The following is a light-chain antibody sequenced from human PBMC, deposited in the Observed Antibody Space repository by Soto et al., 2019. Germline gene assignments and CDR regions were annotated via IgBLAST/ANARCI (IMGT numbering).Light chain of an antibody. CDR3: QSYDSSLSAL. CDR1: SSNIGAGYD. CDR2: GNS. J-gene: IGLJ3*02. V-gene: IGLV1-40*01. Sequence: QSALTQPPSVSGAPGQRVTISCTGSSSNIGAGYDVHWYQQLPGTAPKLLIYGNSNRPSGVPDRFSGSKSGTSASLAITGLQAEDEADYYRQSYDSSLSALFGGGTKLPS.